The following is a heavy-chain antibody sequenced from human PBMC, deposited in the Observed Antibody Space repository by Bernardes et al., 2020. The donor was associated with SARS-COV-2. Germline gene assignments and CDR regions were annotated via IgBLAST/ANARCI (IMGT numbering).Heavy chain of an antibody. CDR2: ISSSSSYI. CDR3: ARDGDGYFDY. Sequence: GGSLRLSCAASGFTFSSYSMNWVRQAPGKGLEWVSSISSSSSYIYYADSVQGRFTISRDNAKNSLYLQMNSLRAEDTAVYFCARDGDGYFDYWGQGTLVTVSS. V-gene: IGHV3-21*01. J-gene: IGHJ4*02. D-gene: IGHD2-21*01. CDR1: GFTFSSYS.